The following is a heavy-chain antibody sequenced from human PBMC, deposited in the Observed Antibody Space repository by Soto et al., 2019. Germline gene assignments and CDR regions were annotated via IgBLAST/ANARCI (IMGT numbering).Heavy chain of an antibody. CDR1: GFTFSNYD. CDR3: AKDSGTYYCSGGYCYNYYFDT. J-gene: IGHJ4*03. Sequence: GGSLRLSCAASGFTFSNYDMHWVRQAPGKGLEWVAVISYDGSNKYYADSVRGRFTISSDNSKNTLYLQMNSLRADDTAVYYCAKDSGTYYCSGGYCYNYYFDTWGQGTLVTVSS. D-gene: IGHD2-15*01. V-gene: IGHV3-30*18. CDR2: ISYDGSNK.